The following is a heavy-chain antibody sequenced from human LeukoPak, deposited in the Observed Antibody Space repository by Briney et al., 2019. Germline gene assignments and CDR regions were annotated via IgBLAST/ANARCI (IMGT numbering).Heavy chain of an antibody. CDR1: GFTFSSYW. CDR3: AKDKYGDNTFDY. Sequence: GGSLRLSCAASGFTFSSYWMHWVRQAPGKGVEWVSRIRGDGGTTSYADSVKGRFTISRDNAKNSLYLQMNSLRAEDTALYYCAKDKYGDNTFDYWGQGTLVTVSS. V-gene: IGHV3-74*01. D-gene: IGHD4-17*01. J-gene: IGHJ4*02. CDR2: IRGDGGTT.